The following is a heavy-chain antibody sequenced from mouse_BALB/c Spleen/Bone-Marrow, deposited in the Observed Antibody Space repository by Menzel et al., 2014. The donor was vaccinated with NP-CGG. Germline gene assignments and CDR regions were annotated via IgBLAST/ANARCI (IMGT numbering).Heavy chain of an antibody. CDR2: INPSTGYT. V-gene: IGHV1-7*01. D-gene: IGHD2-3*01. J-gene: IGHJ2*01. Sequence: VQLQQSGAELAKPGASVKMSCKASGYTFXSYWMHWVKQRPGQGLEWIGYINPSTGYTEYNQKFKDKATLTADKSSSTAYMQLSSLTSEGSAVYYCARERYAGYYFDYWGQGTTLTVSS. CDR1: GYTFXSYW. CDR3: ARERYAGYYFDY.